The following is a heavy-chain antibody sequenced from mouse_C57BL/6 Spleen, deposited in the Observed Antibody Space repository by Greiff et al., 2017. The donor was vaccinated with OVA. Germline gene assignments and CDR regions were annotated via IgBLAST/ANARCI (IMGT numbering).Heavy chain of an antibody. J-gene: IGHJ2*01. CDR1: GYTFTSYG. V-gene: IGHV1-81*01. CDR3: ARDPDYYGSSYDY. CDR2: IYPRSGNT. Sequence: QVQLQQSGAELVRPGASVKLSCKASGYTFTSYGISWVKQRTGQGLEWIGEIYPRSGNTYYNEKFKGKATLTADKSSSTAYMHLRSLTSEDAAVYASARDPDYYGSSYDYWGQGTTLTVSA. D-gene: IGHD1-1*01.